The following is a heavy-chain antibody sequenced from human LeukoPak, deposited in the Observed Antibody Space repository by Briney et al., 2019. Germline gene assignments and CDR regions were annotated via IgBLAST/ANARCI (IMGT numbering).Heavy chain of an antibody. CDR1: GFTFAIYG. Sequence: ASVKVSCKASGFTFAIYGISWVRQAPGQGLEWMAWISPYDGDTNYAQNFEGRVTMTTETSTSTAYMELRSLRSDDTAIYYCARDYCTRGGDCYKEDLFDPWGQGTLVTVPS. CDR3: ARDYCTRGGDCYKEDLFDP. J-gene: IGHJ5*02. V-gene: IGHV1-18*01. D-gene: IGHD2-21*02. CDR2: ISPYDGDT.